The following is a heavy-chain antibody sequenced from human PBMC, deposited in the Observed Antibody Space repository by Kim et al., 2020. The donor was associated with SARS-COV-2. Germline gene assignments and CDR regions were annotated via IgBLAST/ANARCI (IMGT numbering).Heavy chain of an antibody. V-gene: IGHV4-59*08. CDR2: IYYTGST. D-gene: IGHD5-12*01. Sequence: SETLSLTCTVSGGSVSGYYWSWIRQPPGKGLEWIGYIYYTGSTNYNPSLKSRVTMSVNTSKNQFSLKLSSVTAADTAVYYCARYIVATHNFDFWGQGTLGTVFS. CDR3: ARYIVATHNFDF. CDR1: GGSVSGYY. J-gene: IGHJ4*02.